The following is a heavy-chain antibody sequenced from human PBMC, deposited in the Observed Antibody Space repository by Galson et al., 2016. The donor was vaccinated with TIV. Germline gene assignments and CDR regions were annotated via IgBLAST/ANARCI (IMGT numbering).Heavy chain of an antibody. V-gene: IGHV1-69*06. Sequence: SVKVSCKASGGSFMNYAVSWVRQAPGQGLEWMGRIIPIFGTGNYAQKFQGRVTITADIVASTAYMELSSLTSDDTAVYYCAGPPTFGNVYHYYMDVWGKGTAVTVSS. J-gene: IGHJ6*03. D-gene: IGHD1-14*01. CDR1: GGSFMNYA. CDR2: IIPIFGTG. CDR3: AGPPTFGNVYHYYMDV.